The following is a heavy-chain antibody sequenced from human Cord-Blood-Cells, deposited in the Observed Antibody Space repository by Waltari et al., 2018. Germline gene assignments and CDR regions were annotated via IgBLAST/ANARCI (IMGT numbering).Heavy chain of an antibody. CDR3: ARAQTIFGVVNWYFDL. CDR2: IIPIFGTA. J-gene: IGHJ2*01. V-gene: IGHV1-69*01. Sequence: QGLEWMGGIIPIFGTANYAQKFQGRVTITADESTSTAYMELSSLRSEDTAVYYCARAQTIFGVVNWYFDLWGRGTLVTVSS. D-gene: IGHD3-3*01.